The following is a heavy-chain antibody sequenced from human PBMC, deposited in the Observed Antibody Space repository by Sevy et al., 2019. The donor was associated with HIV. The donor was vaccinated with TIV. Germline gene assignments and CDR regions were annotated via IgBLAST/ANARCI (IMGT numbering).Heavy chain of an antibody. CDR3: ARPRANYVDHYFFYAMDV. CDR1: GFAFTNYYA. Sequence: GGSLRLSCAASGFAFTNYYAMHWVRQAPGKGLEWVALISYDWSDKYYADSVQGRFTTSRDNFKNTLYLQMNSLTTDDTAVYYCARPRANYVDHYFFYAMDVWGQGTTVTVSS. D-gene: IGHD1-7*01. V-gene: IGHV3-30-3*01. CDR2: ISYDWSDK. J-gene: IGHJ6*02.